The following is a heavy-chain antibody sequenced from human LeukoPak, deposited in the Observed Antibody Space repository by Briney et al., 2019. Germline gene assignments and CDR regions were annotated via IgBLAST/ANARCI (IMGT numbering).Heavy chain of an antibody. D-gene: IGHD2-15*01. V-gene: IGHV1-2*02. CDR2: INPNSGDT. J-gene: IGHJ4*02. Sequence: ASVKVSCKASGYTFTGYYMHWVRQAPGQGLEWMGWINPNSGDTNYAQKFQGRVTMTRDTSISTAYMELSRLRSDDTAVYYCARISGRTKGIDYWGQGTLVTVSS. CDR3: ARISGRTKGIDY. CDR1: GYTFTGYY.